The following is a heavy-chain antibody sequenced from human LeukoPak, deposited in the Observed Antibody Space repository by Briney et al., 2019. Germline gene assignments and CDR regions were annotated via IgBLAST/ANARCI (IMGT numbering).Heavy chain of an antibody. D-gene: IGHD4-23*01. CDR1: GYTFTSYA. J-gene: IGHJ4*02. V-gene: IGHV1-3*01. Sequence: ASVKVSCTASGYTFTSYAMHWVRQAPGQRLEWMGWINAGNGNTKYSQKFQGRVTITRDTSASTAYMELSSLRSEDTAVYYCARADGGNSVVDYWGQGTLVTVSS. CDR3: ARADGGNSVVDY. CDR2: INAGNGNT.